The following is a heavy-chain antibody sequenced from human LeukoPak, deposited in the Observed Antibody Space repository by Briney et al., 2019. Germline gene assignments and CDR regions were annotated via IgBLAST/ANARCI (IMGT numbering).Heavy chain of an antibody. D-gene: IGHD3-9*01. CDR3: ARGRVVDILTGYYRLRQYNWFDP. CDR2: IYYSGST. V-gene: IGHV4-39*07. CDR1: GGSISSSSYY. Sequence: SETLSLTCTVSGGSISSSSYYWGWIRQPPRKGLEWIGSIYYSGSTYYNPSLKSRVTISVDTSKNQFSLKLSSVTAADTAVYYCARGRVVDILTGYYRLRQYNWFDPWGQGTLVTVSS. J-gene: IGHJ5*02.